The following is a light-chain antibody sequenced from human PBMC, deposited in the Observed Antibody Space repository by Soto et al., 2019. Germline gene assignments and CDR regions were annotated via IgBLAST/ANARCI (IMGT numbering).Light chain of an antibody. J-gene: IGKJ4*01. CDR3: MQYDTSPLT. V-gene: IGKV3-20*01. Sequence: PGERATLSCRASRSVTNNYLAWFQQKPGQAPRLLMYGASSRGTGIPDRFSGGGSGTDFTLTIRRLEPEDFAVYYCMQYDTSPLTFGGGTKVDIK. CDR1: RSVTNNY. CDR2: GAS.